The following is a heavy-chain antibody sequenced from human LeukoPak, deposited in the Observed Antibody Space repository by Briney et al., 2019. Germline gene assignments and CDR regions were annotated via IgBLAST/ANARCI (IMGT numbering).Heavy chain of an antibody. J-gene: IGHJ4*02. CDR3: ARAGAVVTIDY. CDR1: GFTFSSYA. CDR2: ISYDGSNK. D-gene: IGHD4-23*01. V-gene: IGHV3-30-3*01. Sequence: GRSLRLSCAASGFTFSSYAMHWVRQAPGKGLEWVAVISYDGSNKYYADSVKGRFTISRDNSKNTLYLQMNSLRAEDTAVYYCARAGAVVTIDYWGQGTLVTVSS.